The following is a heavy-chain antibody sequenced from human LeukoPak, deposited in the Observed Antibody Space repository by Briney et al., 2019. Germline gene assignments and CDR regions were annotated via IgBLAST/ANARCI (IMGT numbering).Heavy chain of an antibody. V-gene: IGHV3-74*01. D-gene: IGHD2-15*01. CDR1: GFTFGRYW. CDR2: ININGSGT. CDR3: ARDRYCSGNGCQDLGY. Sequence: PGGSLRLSCAASGFTFGRYWMHWVRQAPGKGLVWVSRININGSGTIYADSVKGRFTISRDNAKNTLYLQMNNLRADDTAVYYCARDRYCSGNGCQDLGYWGQGTLVTVSS. J-gene: IGHJ4*02.